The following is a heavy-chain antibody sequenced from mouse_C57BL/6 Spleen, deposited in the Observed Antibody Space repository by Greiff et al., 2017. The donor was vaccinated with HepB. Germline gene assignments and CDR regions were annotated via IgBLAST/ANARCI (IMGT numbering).Heavy chain of an antibody. CDR1: GFTFSSYA. CDR3: TREAGYAMDY. V-gene: IGHV5-9-1*02. Sequence: EVHLVESGEGLVKPGGSLKLSCAASGFTFSSYAMSWVRQTPEKRLEWVAYISSGGDYIYYADTVKGRFTLSRDNARNTLYLQMSSLKSEDTALYYCTREAGYAMDYWGQGTSVTVSS. J-gene: IGHJ4*01. CDR2: ISSGGDYI.